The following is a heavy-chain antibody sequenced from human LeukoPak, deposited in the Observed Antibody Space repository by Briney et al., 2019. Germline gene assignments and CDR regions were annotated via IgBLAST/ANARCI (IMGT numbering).Heavy chain of an antibody. CDR3: ARGDNRGAFDI. D-gene: IGHD3-10*01. V-gene: IGHV4-34*01. CDR2: INHSGST. Sequence: PSETLSLTCAVYGGSVSGYYGNWIRQPPGKGLEWIGEINHSGSTNYNPSLKSRVTISVDRSKNQFSLKVRSVTAAADTAVYFCARGDNRGAFDIWGQGTMVTVSS. CDR1: GGSVSGYY. J-gene: IGHJ3*02.